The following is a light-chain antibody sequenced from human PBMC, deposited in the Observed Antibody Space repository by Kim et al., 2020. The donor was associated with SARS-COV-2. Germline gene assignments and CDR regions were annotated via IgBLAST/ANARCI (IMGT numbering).Light chain of an antibody. V-gene: IGLV2-23*02. CDR1: SSDVGSYDL. Sequence: GQSITISCTGTSSDVGSYDLVSCYQQHPGKSPKLMIYEVSKRPSGVSNRFSGSKSGNTASLTISGLQAEDEADYYCCSYAGSSSVVFGGGTQLTVL. J-gene: IGLJ2*01. CDR3: CSYAGSSSVV. CDR2: EVS.